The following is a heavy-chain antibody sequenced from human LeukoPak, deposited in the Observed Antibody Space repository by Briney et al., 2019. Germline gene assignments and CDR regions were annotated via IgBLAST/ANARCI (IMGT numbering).Heavy chain of an antibody. V-gene: IGHV1-18*01. CDR3: ARDGTATYYYYYMDV. CDR2: ISAYNGNT. CDR1: GYTFTSYG. J-gene: IGHJ6*03. D-gene: IGHD5-18*01. Sequence: ASVKVSCKASGYTFTSYGISWVRQAPGQGLEWMGWISAYNGNTNYAQKLQGRVTMTTDTSTSTAYMELRSLRSDDTAVYYCARDGTATYYYYYMDVWGKGTTVTVSS.